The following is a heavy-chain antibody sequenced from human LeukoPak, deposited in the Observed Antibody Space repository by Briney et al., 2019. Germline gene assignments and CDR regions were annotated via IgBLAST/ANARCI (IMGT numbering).Heavy chain of an antibody. Sequence: SQTLSLTCTVSGGSISSGDYYWSWIRQPPGKGLEWIGYIYHGGSTYYNPSLKSRVTISIDRSKSHYSLKLSSVTAADTAMYYCASRNAIAVYFDYWGQGTLVTVSS. CDR1: GGSISSGDYY. CDR3: ASRNAIAVYFDY. V-gene: IGHV4-30-2*01. J-gene: IGHJ4*02. CDR2: IYHGGST. D-gene: IGHD6-19*01.